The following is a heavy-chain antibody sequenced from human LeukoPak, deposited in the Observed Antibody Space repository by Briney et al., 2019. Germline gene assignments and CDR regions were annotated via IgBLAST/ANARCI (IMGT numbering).Heavy chain of an antibody. J-gene: IGHJ3*02. Sequence: SETLSLTCTVSGGSISSYYWSWIRQPPGKGLEWIGYIYYSGSTNYNPSLKSRVTISVDTSKNQFSLKLSSVTAADTAVHYCARAATLSRDAFDIWGQGTMVTVSS. D-gene: IGHD3-16*01. CDR3: ARAATLSRDAFDI. CDR1: GGSISSYY. CDR2: IYYSGST. V-gene: IGHV4-59*01.